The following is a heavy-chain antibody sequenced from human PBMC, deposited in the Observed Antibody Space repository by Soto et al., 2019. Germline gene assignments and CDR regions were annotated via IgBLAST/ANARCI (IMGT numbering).Heavy chain of an antibody. Sequence: QVQLQESGPGLVKPSQTLSLTCTVSGGSISSGGYYWSWIRQHPGKGLEWIGYIYYSGSTYYNPSLKSRVTISVDTSKNQFSLKLSSVTAAVTAVYYCARDRPHYGSGSYTVESLDYWGQGTLVTVSS. CDR3: ARDRPHYGSGSYTVESLDY. J-gene: IGHJ4*02. CDR1: GGSISSGGYY. D-gene: IGHD3-10*01. V-gene: IGHV4-31*03. CDR2: IYYSGST.